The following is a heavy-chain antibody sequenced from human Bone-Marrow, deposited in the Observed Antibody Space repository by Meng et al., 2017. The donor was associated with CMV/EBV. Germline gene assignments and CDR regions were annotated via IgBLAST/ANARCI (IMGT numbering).Heavy chain of an antibody. CDR3: ARDLCSSTSCYRGDYYYYGMDV. Sequence: GGSLRLSCAASGFTFSSYSMNWVRQAPGKGLEWASSISSSSSYIYYADSVKGRFTISRDNAKNSLYLQMNSLRAEDTAVYYCARDLCSSTSCYRGDYYYYGMDVWGQGTTVTVSS. V-gene: IGHV3-21*01. CDR1: GFTFSSYS. CDR2: ISSSSSYI. D-gene: IGHD2-2*01. J-gene: IGHJ6*02.